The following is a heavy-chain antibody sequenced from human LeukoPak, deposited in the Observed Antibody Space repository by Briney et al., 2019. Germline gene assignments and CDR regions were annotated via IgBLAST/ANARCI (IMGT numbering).Heavy chain of an antibody. V-gene: IGHV4-59*08. CDR1: GGSINSYY. CDR3: ARHSSGDFDY. Sequence: SETLSLTCTVSGGSINSYYWSWIRQPPGKGLEWIGHIYYSGSTNYNPSLKSRVTISVDTSKNQFSLKLSSVTTADTAVYYCARHSSGDFDYWGQGTLVTVSS. CDR2: IYYSGST. J-gene: IGHJ4*02.